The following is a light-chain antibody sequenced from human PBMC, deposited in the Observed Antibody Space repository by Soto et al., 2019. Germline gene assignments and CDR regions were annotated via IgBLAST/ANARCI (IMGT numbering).Light chain of an antibody. CDR3: CSYAGSPRFV. Sequence: QSALTQPRSVSGSPGQSVTISCTGTSSDVGRYNYVSWYQHHPGTAPKAMIYDVSERPSGVPDRFSGSKSGNTASLTISGLQAEDEADYYCCSYAGSPRFVFGTGTKVTVL. J-gene: IGLJ1*01. CDR2: DVS. V-gene: IGLV2-11*01. CDR1: SSDVGRYNY.